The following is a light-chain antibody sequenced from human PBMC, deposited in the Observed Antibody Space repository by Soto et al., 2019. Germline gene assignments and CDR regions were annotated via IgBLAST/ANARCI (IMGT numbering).Light chain of an antibody. J-gene: IGKJ1*01. CDR1: QAVNTR. Sequence: EIVLTQSPATLSSFPVDIVTLSVRASQAVNTRLAWYQHKPGQAPRLLIYLTSNRAAGIPARFSGSGSGTDFTLTISDVEPEDFAVYYCHQRQSWPRTFGQGTKVDIK. V-gene: IGKV3-11*01. CDR3: HQRQSWPRT. CDR2: LTS.